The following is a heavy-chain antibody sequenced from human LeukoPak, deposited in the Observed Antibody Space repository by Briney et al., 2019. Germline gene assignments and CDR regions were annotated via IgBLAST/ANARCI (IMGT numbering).Heavy chain of an antibody. D-gene: IGHD3-10*01. J-gene: IGHJ5*02. CDR3: ARHGGGLLLWFGESWVNWFDP. CDR2: INHSGST. CDR1: GFTFSSYW. V-gene: IGHV4-34*01. Sequence: GSLRLSCAASGFTFSSYWMSWVRQAPGKGLEWIGEINHSGSTNYNPSLKSRVTISVDTSKNQFSLKLSSVTAADTAVYYCARHGGGLLLWFGESWVNWFDPWGQGTLVTVSS.